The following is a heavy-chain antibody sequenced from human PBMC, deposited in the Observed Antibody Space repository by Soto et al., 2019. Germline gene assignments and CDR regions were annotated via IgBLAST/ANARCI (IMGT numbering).Heavy chain of an antibody. CDR3: ARGSSGYDFTYYYYGMDV. CDR2: ISAYNGNT. J-gene: IGHJ6*02. CDR1: GYTFTSYG. V-gene: IGHV1-18*01. Sequence: ASVKVSFKASGYTFTSYGISWVRQAPGQGLEWMGWISAYNGNTNYAQKLQGRVTMTTDTSTSTAYMELSSLRSEDTAVYYCARGSSGYDFTYYYYGMDVWGQGTTVTVSS. D-gene: IGHD5-12*01.